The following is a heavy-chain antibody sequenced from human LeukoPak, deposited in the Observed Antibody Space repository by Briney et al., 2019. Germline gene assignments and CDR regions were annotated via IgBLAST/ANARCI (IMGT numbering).Heavy chain of an antibody. Sequence: GGSLRLSCAASGFTFSSYAMSWVRQAPGKGLEWVAVISYDGSNKYYAESVKGRFTISRDNSKNTLYLQMNRLRAEDTAVYYCARGGVCSSTSCSYFDYWGQGTLVTVSS. D-gene: IGHD2-2*01. V-gene: IGHV3-30-3*01. CDR3: ARGGVCSSTSCSYFDY. J-gene: IGHJ4*02. CDR2: ISYDGSNK. CDR1: GFTFSSYA.